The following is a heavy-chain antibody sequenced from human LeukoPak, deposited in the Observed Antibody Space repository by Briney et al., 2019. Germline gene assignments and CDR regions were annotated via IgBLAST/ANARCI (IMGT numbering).Heavy chain of an antibody. Sequence: KPSETLSLTCAVYGGSFSGYYWSWIRQPPGKGLEWIGEINHSGSTNYNPSLKSRVTISVDTSKNQFSLKLSSVTAADTAVYYCARGGRLTGTTARFDYWGQGTLVTVSS. CDR1: GGSFSGYY. V-gene: IGHV4-34*01. CDR3: ARGGRLTGTTARFDY. J-gene: IGHJ4*02. D-gene: IGHD1-20*01. CDR2: INHSGST.